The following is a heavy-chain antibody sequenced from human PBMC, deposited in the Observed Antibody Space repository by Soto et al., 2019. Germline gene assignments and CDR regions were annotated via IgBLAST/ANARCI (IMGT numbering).Heavy chain of an antibody. V-gene: IGHV4-34*01. CDR3: VRGGGIAARILPYYYYGMDV. J-gene: IGHJ6*02. CDR2: INHSGST. D-gene: IGHD6-6*01. CDR1: GGSFSGYY. Sequence: SETLSLTCAVSGGSFSGYYWSWIRQPPGKGLEWIGEINHSGSTNYNPSLKSRVTISVHTSKNQFSLKLSSVTAADTAVYYCVRGGGIAARILPYYYYGMDVWGQGTTGTVSS.